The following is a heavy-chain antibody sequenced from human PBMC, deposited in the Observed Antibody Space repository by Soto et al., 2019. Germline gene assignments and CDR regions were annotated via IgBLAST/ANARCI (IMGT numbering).Heavy chain of an antibody. CDR1: GYSFTSYW. CDR3: ARLGKTWRSYTLTYYFDY. CDR2: IYPGDSDT. J-gene: IGHJ4*02. D-gene: IGHD1-26*01. V-gene: IGHV5-51*01. Sequence: GESLKISCKGSGYSFTSYWIGWVRQMPGKGLEWMGIIYPGDSDTRYSPSFQGQVTISADKSISTAYLQWSSLKASDTAMYYCARLGKTWRSYTLTYYFDYWGQGTLVTVSS.